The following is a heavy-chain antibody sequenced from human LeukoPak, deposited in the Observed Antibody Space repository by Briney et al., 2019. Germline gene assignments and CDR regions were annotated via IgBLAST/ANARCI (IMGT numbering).Heavy chain of an antibody. CDR3: ARDTTYYGSGSYYTGDNWFDP. V-gene: IGHV4-39*07. CDR2: IYYSGST. J-gene: IGHJ5*02. Sequence: SETLSLTCTVSGGSISSSSYYWGWIRQPPGKGLEWIGSIYYSGSTYYNPSLKSRVTISVDTSKNQFSLKLSSVTAADTAVYYCARDTTYYGSGSYYTGDNWFDPWGQGTLVTVSS. CDR1: GGSISSSSYY. D-gene: IGHD3-10*01.